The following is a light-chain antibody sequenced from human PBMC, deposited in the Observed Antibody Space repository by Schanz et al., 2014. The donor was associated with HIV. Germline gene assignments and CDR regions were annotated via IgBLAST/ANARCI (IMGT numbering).Light chain of an antibody. Sequence: EIVLTQSPGRLSLSPGERATLSCRASQSVSTSLAWYQQRPGQAPRLLISGASSRATGIPDRFSGSGSGTDFTLTVSRLEPEDFAVYYCQLYGESPPWTFGQGTKVEMK. V-gene: IGKV3-20*01. J-gene: IGKJ1*01. CDR1: QSVSTS. CDR2: GAS. CDR3: QLYGESPPWT.